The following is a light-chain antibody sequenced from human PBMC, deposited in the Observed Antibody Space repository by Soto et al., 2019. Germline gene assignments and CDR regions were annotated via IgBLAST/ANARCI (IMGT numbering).Light chain of an antibody. J-gene: IGKJ1*01. CDR3: QHQGE. Sequence: EIVMTQSPATLSVSPGERATLSCRASQSVSSNLAWYQQKPGQAPRLLIYGASTRATGIPARFSGSGSGTEFTLTISTLKSEDFAVYYGQHQGEFGQGTQVEIK. CDR1: QSVSSN. V-gene: IGKV3-15*01. CDR2: GAS.